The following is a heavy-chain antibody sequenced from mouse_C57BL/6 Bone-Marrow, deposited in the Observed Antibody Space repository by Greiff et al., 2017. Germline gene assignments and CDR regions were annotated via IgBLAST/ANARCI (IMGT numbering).Heavy chain of an antibody. CDR1: GFNIKNTY. CDR3: ARSPLITTVVEGY. Sequence: EVQLVESVAELVRPGASVKLSCTASGFNIKNTYMHWVKQRPEQGLEWIGRIDPANGNTKYAPKFQGKATITADTSSNTAYLQLSSLTSEDTAIYYCARSPLITTVVEGYWGQGTTLTVSS. J-gene: IGHJ2*01. D-gene: IGHD1-1*01. V-gene: IGHV14-3*01. CDR2: IDPANGNT.